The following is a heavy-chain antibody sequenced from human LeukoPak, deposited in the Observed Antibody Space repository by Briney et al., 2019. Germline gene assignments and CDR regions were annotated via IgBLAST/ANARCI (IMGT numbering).Heavy chain of an antibody. CDR3: ARGGGLVV. CDR1: GFTFSSYW. J-gene: IGHJ6*02. V-gene: IGHV3-7*03. CDR2: INHNGNVN. D-gene: IGHD3-16*01. Sequence: PGGSLRLSCAASGFTFSSYWMNWARQAPGKGLEWVASINHNGNVNYYVDSVKGRFTISRDNAKNSLYLQMSNLRAEDTAVYFCARGGGLVVWGQGATATVSS.